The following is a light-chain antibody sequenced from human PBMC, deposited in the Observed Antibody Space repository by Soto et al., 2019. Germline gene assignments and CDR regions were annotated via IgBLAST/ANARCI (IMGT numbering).Light chain of an antibody. CDR3: SSYTSTTLV. Sequence: QSVLTQPASVSGSPGQSITISCTGTSSDVGGYDFVSWYQHHPGKVPKLMIFEVSKPPSGVSNRFSGSKSGNTASLTISGLQAEDEADYYCSSYTSTTLVFGGGTKLTVL. CDR2: EVS. CDR1: SSDVGGYDF. J-gene: IGLJ2*01. V-gene: IGLV2-14*01.